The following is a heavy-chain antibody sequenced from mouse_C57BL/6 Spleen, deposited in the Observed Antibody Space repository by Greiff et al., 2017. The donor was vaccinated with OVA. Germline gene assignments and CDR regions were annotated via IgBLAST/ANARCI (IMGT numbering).Heavy chain of an antibody. CDR3: TGGYDYDAIFAY. D-gene: IGHD2-4*01. V-gene: IGHV1-15*01. CDR2: IDPETGGP. Sequence: QVQLQQSGAELVRPGASVTLSCKASGYTFTDYEMHWVKQTPVHGLEWIGAIDPETGGPAYNQKFKGKAILTADKSSSTAYMELRSLTSEDSAVYYCTGGYDYDAIFAYWGQGTLVTVSA. J-gene: IGHJ3*01. CDR1: GYTFTDYE.